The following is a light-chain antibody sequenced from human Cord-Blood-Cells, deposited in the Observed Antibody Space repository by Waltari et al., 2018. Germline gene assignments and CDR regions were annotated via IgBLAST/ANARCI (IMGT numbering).Light chain of an antibody. Sequence: SSVLTQDPAVSVALGQTVRITCQGDSLSSYYASRYQQKPGQAPVLVIYGKTNRPSGIPDRFSGSSSGNTASLTITGAQAEDEADYYCNSRDSSGNHVVFGGGTKLTVL. CDR2: GKT. CDR3: NSRDSSGNHVV. J-gene: IGLJ2*01. CDR1: SLSSYY. V-gene: IGLV3-19*01.